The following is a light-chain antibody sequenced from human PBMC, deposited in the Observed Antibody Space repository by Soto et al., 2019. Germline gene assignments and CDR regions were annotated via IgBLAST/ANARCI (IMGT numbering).Light chain of an antibody. CDR3: QQYGSSPRT. CDR2: GAS. CDR1: QSVSRSY. J-gene: IGKJ1*01. Sequence: EIVLTQSPGTLSLSPGERVTLSCRASQSVSRSYLAWYQQKPGQAPRLLIYGASTRATGIPDRFSGSVSGTDFTLTISRLEPEDFAVYYCQQYGSSPRTFGQGTKVQIK. V-gene: IGKV3-20*01.